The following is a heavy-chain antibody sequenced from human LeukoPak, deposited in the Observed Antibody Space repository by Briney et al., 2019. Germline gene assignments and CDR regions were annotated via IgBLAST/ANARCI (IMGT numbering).Heavy chain of an antibody. J-gene: IGHJ4*02. CDR2: INLNSGGT. CDR3: ARGYSYGYTPLDY. V-gene: IGHV1-2*02. CDR1: GYTFTGYY. Sequence: ASVKVSCKASGYTFTGYYIHWVRQAPGQGLEWMGWINLNSGGTNYAQKFQDRVTMTRDTSITTAYMELSRLRSDDTAVYYCARGYSYGYTPLDYWGQGTLVTVSS. D-gene: IGHD5-18*01.